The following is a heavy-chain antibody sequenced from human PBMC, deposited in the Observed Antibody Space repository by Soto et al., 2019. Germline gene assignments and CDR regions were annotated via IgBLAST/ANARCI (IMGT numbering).Heavy chain of an antibody. D-gene: IGHD3-3*01. Sequence: PSETLSLTCTVSGGSISSYYWIWIRQPPGKGLEWIGYIYYSGSTNYNPSLKSRVTISVDTSKNQFSLKLSSVTAADTAVYYCAKDDFWSGYYRFFDYWGQGTLVTVSS. V-gene: IGHV4-59*01. J-gene: IGHJ4*02. CDR3: AKDDFWSGYYRFFDY. CDR1: GGSISSYY. CDR2: IYYSGST.